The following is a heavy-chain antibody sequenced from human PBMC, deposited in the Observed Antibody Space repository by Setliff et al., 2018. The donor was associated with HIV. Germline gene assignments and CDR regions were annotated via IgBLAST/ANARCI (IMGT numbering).Heavy chain of an antibody. V-gene: IGHV4-34*01. D-gene: IGHD6-19*01. CDR1: SGSFSGYY. J-gene: IGHJ4*02. CDR3: AREQWLVTRGYFDS. Sequence: KPSETLSLTCVVYSGSFSGYYWSWIRQPPGKGLEWIGEINHSGSTNYNPSLKSRVTISIDTSKNQFSVKLNFVTAADTAVYYCAREQWLVTRGYFDSWGQGIMVTVSS. CDR2: INHSGST.